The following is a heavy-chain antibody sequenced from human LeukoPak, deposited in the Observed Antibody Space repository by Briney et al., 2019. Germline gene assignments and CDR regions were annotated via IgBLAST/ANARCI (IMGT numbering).Heavy chain of an antibody. J-gene: IGHJ5*02. CDR2: IYYSGST. D-gene: IGHD4-11*01. Sequence: PSETLSLTCTVSGGSISSYYWSWIRQPPGKGLEWIGYIYYSGSTNYNPSLKSRVTISVDMSKNQFSLKLRSVTAADTAVYYCATHYSNHAWFDPWGQGTLVTVSS. V-gene: IGHV4-59*01. CDR3: ATHYSNHAWFDP. CDR1: GGSISSYY.